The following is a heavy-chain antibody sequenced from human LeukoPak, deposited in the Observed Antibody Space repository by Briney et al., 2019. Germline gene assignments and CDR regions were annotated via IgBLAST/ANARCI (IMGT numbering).Heavy chain of an antibody. V-gene: IGHV4-39*01. J-gene: IGHJ5*02. D-gene: IGHD1-26*01. CDR1: GGSISSSSYY. Sequence: NPSETLSLTCTVSGGSISSSSYYWGWIRQPPGKGLEWIGSIYYSGSTYYNPSLKSRVTISVDTSKNQFSLKLSSVTAADTAVYYCAGPLVGATDWFDPWGQGTLVTVSS. CDR2: IYYSGST. CDR3: AGPLVGATDWFDP.